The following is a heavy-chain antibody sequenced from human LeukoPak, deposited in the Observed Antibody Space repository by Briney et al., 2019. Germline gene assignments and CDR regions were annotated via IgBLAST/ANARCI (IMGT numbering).Heavy chain of an antibody. Sequence: ASVKVSCKASGGTFSSYAISWVRQAPGQGLEWMGGIIPIFGTANYAQKFQGRVTITADESTSTAYMELSSLRSEDTAVYYCARGPRFGIRMIVVVTKGHFDYWGQGTLVTVSS. D-gene: IGHD3-22*01. CDR2: IIPIFGTA. V-gene: IGHV1-69*13. J-gene: IGHJ4*02. CDR3: ARGPRFGIRMIVVVTKGHFDY. CDR1: GGTFSSYA.